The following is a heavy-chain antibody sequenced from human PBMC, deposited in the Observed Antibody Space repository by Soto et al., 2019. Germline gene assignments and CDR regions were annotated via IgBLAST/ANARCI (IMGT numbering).Heavy chain of an antibody. J-gene: IGHJ6*02. CDR2: INPKFGDT. D-gene: IGHD3-10*02. V-gene: IGHV1-2*02. Sequence: QVQLVQSGAEVKEPGDSVRVSCEASGYTFTAYHIHWVRQAPGQGLEWMGWINPKFGDTTYAQDFQGRVSMTRDMSISTAYMELSRLTSADTAIYYCARNMDYYYGRGSGNGHGVWGQGTTVTVFS. CDR3: ARNMDYYYGRGSGNGHGV. CDR1: GYTFTAYH.